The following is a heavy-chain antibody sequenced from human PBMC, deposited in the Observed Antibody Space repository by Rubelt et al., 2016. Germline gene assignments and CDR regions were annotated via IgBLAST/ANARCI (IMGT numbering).Heavy chain of an antibody. D-gene: IGHD3-3*01. CDR3: ARLLRFWEGEHYGMDV. J-gene: IGHJ6*02. Sequence: TLSLTCTVSGGSINSNYWGWIRQPPGKGLEWIGYIYSSGNTNYSPPLKSRVTMSVDTSQSQFSLKLRSVTAADTALYYCARLLRFWEGEHYGMDVWGRGTTVTVSS. CDR1: GGSINSNY. V-gene: IGHV4-59*08. CDR2: IYSSGNT.